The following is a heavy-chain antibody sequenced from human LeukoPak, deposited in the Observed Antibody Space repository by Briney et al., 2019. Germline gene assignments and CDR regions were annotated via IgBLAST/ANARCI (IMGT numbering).Heavy chain of an antibody. Sequence: ASVKVSCKASGFTFTSSAVQWVRQARGQGLEWVGWIVVGSGNTNYAQKFQERVTITRDMSTSTAYMELSSLRSEDTAVYYCARDSHHTFGGPIGFDPWGQGTLVTVSS. D-gene: IGHD3-16*01. CDR1: GFTFTSSA. V-gene: IGHV1-58*01. CDR3: ARDSHHTFGGPIGFDP. J-gene: IGHJ5*02. CDR2: IVVGSGNT.